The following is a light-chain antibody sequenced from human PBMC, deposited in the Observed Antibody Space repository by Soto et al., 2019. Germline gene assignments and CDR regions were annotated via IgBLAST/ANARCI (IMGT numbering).Light chain of an antibody. Sequence: EVVMTQSPATLSRSPGERATLSCRASQSVSSDLAWYQQKPGQAPRLLIYGASTRATDIPARFSGGGSGTEFTLTISNLQSEDFGIYYCQQYNDWPPITFGPGTKVDIK. J-gene: IGKJ3*01. V-gene: IGKV3-15*01. CDR3: QQYNDWPPIT. CDR2: GAS. CDR1: QSVSSD.